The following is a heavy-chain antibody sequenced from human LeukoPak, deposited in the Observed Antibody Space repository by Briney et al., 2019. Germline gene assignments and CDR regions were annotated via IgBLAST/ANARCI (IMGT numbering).Heavy chain of an antibody. V-gene: IGHV1-2*02. Sequence: ASVKVSCKASGYSLTEYYILWVRQAPRQGGEGMGFIIPDSGGTTYQHTFQGRVTMTRDTSISTFYMELSSLRPDDTAVYYCSTEDKYCTGANCGVFWGQGTLVTVSS. CDR3: STEDKYCTGANCGVF. CDR2: IIPDSGGT. J-gene: IGHJ4*02. CDR1: GYSLTEYY. D-gene: IGHD2-8*02.